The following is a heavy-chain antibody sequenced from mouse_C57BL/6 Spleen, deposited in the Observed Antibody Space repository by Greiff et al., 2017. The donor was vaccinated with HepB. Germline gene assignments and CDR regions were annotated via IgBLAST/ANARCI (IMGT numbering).Heavy chain of an antibody. V-gene: IGHV1-50*01. Sequence: QVQLQQPGAELVKPGASVKLSCKASGYTFTSYWMQWVKQRPGQGLEWIGEIDPSDSYTNYNQKFKGKATLTVDTSSSTAYMQLSSLTSEDSAVYYCARPDGSSYDYYAMDYWGQGTSVTVSS. D-gene: IGHD1-1*01. CDR2: IDPSDSYT. CDR3: ARPDGSSYDYYAMDY. J-gene: IGHJ4*01. CDR1: GYTFTSYW.